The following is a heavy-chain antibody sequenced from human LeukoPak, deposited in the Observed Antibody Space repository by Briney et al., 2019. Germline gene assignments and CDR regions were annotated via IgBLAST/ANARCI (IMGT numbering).Heavy chain of an antibody. J-gene: IGHJ4*02. CDR2: ISAYNGNT. CDR1: GYTFTIYG. V-gene: IGHV1-18*01. CDR3: ARDTESPLGYCTNGVCLGDY. Sequence: ASVKVSCKASGYTFTIYGIGWLRQAPGQELEWMGWISAYNGNTNYAQKLQGRVTMTTDTSTSTAYMELRSLRSDDTAVYYCARDTESPLGYCTNGVCLGDYGGQGTLVTVSS. D-gene: IGHD2-8*01.